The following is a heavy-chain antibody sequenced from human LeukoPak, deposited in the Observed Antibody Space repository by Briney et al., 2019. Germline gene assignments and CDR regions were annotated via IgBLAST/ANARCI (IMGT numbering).Heavy chain of an antibody. CDR2: ISYDGSNK. V-gene: IGHV3-30*18. CDR3: AKDPWDY. CDR1: GFAFKSYT. J-gene: IGHJ4*02. Sequence: GGSLRLSCAASGFAFKSYTMNWVRQAPGKGLEWVAVISYDGSNKYYADSVKGRFTISRDNSKNTLYLQMNSLRAEDTAVYYCAKDPWDYWGQGTLVTVSS.